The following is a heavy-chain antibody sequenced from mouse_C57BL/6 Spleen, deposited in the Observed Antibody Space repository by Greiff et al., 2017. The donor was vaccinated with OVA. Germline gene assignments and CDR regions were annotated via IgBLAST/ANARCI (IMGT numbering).Heavy chain of an antibody. D-gene: IGHD1-1*01. CDR2: IYPGDGDT. CDR1: GYAFSSYW. CDR3: ARELRDAMDY. V-gene: IGHV1-80*01. J-gene: IGHJ4*01. Sequence: VQRVESGAELVKPGASVKISCKASGYAFSSYWMNWVKQRPGKGLEWIGQIYPGDGDTNYNGKFKGKATLTADKSSSTAYMQLSSLTSEDSAVYFCARELRDAMDYWGQGTSVTVAS.